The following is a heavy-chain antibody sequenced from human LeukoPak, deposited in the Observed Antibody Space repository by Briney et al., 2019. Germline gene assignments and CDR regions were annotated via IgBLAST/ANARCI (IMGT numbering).Heavy chain of an antibody. D-gene: IGHD6-19*01. Sequence: PSETLSLTCAVSGGSISSGGYSWSWIQQPPGKGLEWIGYIYHSGSTYYNPSLKSRVTISVDTSKNQFSLKLSSVTAADTAVYYCARDSSGWSPGDYMDVWGKGTTVTVSS. CDR1: GGSISSGGYS. CDR2: IYHSGST. CDR3: ARDSSGWSPGDYMDV. J-gene: IGHJ6*03. V-gene: IGHV4-30-2*01.